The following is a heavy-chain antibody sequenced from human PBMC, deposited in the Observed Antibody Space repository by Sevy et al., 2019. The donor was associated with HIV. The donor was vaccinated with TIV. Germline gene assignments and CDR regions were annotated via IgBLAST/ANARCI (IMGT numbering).Heavy chain of an antibody. Sequence: GGSMRLSCAASGFTFSKYDMHWVRQVSGKSLEWVSGIGYAGDIYYLDSVKSRFTISRENAKNSLYLEMNSLRAGDTALYYCARGGPEGYYYYGLDVWGQGTTVTVSS. CDR3: ARGGPEGYYYYGLDV. D-gene: IGHD5-12*01. CDR1: GFTFSKYD. CDR2: IGYAGDI. J-gene: IGHJ6*02. V-gene: IGHV3-13*01.